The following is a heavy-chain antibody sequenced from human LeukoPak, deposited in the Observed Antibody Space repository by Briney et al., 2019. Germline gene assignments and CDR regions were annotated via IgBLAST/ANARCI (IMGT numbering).Heavy chain of an antibody. D-gene: IGHD3-10*01. CDR2: ISYDGSNK. CDR1: GFTFSSYG. J-gene: IGHJ4*02. Sequence: GESLRLSCAAYGFTFSSYGMHWVRQAPGKGLEWVAVISYDGSNKYYADSVKGRFTISRDNSKNTLYLQMNSLRAEDTAAYYCAKGRILGSYYSPLDYWGQGTLVTVSS. CDR3: AKGRILGSYYSPLDY. V-gene: IGHV3-30*18.